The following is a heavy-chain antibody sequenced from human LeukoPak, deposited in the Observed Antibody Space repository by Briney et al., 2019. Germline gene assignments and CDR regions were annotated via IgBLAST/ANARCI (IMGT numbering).Heavy chain of an antibody. D-gene: IGHD3-22*01. Sequence: SVKVSCKASGGTFRSFATSWVRQAPGQGLEWMGGIIPIFRTANYAQKFQGRVAITADESTSTAYMELSSLRSEDTAVYYCARALRYYSDSSGYAFDYWGQGTLVTVSS. J-gene: IGHJ4*02. CDR2: IIPIFRTA. CDR1: GGTFRSFA. CDR3: ARALRYYSDSSGYAFDY. V-gene: IGHV1-69*13.